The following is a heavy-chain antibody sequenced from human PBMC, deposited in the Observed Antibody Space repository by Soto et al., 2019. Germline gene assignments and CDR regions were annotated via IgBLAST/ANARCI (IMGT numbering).Heavy chain of an antibody. CDR1: GGSIKTGGYY. J-gene: IGHJ1*01. V-gene: IGHV4-39*02. CDR2: IYYSGTT. CDR3: VRLAYRDYST. Sequence: SETLSLTCAVSGGSIKTGGYYWGWIRQPPGKGLEWIATIYYSGTTYYNPSLKSRLTISVDTSNNLFSLEMRSVIAADTAFYYCVRLAYRDYSTWGQGSLVTAPQ. D-gene: IGHD4-4*01.